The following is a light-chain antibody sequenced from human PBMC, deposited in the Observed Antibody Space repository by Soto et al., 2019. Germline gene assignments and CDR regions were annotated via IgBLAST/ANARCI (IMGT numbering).Light chain of an antibody. CDR1: SSDVGSYNL. CDR2: EVT. CDR3: CSYAGSSTVV. V-gene: IGLV2-23*02. Sequence: QSALTQPASVSGSPGQSITISFTGTSSDVGSYNLVSWYQQHPGKAPKLMIYEVTKRPSGVSSHFSGSKSGNTASLTISGLQAEDEADYYCCSYAGSSTVVFGGGTKLTVL. J-gene: IGLJ2*01.